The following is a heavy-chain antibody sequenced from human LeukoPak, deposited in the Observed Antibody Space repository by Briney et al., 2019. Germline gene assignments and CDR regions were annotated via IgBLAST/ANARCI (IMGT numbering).Heavy chain of an antibody. D-gene: IGHD6-19*01. CDR1: GGSISSSNW. CDR2: IYHSGST. CDR3: ARDGYSSGWYLSGYFDY. V-gene: IGHV4-4*02. J-gene: IGHJ4*02. Sequence: SETLSLTCAVSGGSISSSNWWSWVRQPPGKGLEWIGVIYHSGSTNYNPSVKSRVTISVDKSKNQFSLKLSTVTAADTAVYYCARDGYSSGWYLSGYFDYWGQGTLVTVSS.